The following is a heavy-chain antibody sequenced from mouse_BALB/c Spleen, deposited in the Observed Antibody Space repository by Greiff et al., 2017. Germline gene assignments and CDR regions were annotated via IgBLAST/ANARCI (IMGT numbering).Heavy chain of an antibody. V-gene: IGHV1S56*01. CDR3: ARYGYDENYFDY. CDR2: IYPGNVNT. CDR1: GYTFTSYY. J-gene: IGHJ2*01. Sequence: VQLQESGPELVKPGASVRISCKASGYTFTSYYIHWVKQRPGQGLEWIGWIYPGNVNTKYNEKFKGKATLTADKSSSTAYMQLSSLTSEDSAVYFCARYGYDENYFDYWGQGTTLTVSS. D-gene: IGHD2-2*01.